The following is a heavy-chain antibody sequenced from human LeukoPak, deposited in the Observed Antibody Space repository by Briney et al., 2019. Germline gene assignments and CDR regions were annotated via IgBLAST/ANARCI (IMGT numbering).Heavy chain of an antibody. V-gene: IGHV4-34*01. CDR1: GGSFSGYY. Sequence: SETLSLTCAVYGGSFSGYYWSWIRQPPGKGLEWIGEINHSGSTNYNPSLKSRVTISVDTSKNQFSLKLSSVAAADTAVYYCARGGSDYDILTGSGVDYWGQGTLVTVSS. CDR2: INHSGST. CDR3: ARGGSDYDILTGSGVDY. D-gene: IGHD3-9*01. J-gene: IGHJ4*02.